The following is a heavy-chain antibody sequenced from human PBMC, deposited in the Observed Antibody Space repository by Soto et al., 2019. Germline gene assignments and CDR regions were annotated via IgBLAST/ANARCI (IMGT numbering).Heavy chain of an antibody. CDR1: GGTFSSYA. D-gene: IGHD5-12*01. CDR2: IIPIFGTA. CDR3: ARAVDIVATISSGMDV. Sequence: SVKVSCKASGGTFSSYAISRVRQAPGQGLEWMGGIIPIFGTANYAQKFQGRVTITADESTSTAYMELSSLRSEDTAVYYCARAVDIVATISSGMDVWGQGXTVTVYS. J-gene: IGHJ6*02. V-gene: IGHV1-69*13.